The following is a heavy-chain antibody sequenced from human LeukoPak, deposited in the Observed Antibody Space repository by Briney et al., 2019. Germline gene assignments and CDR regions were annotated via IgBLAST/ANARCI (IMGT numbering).Heavy chain of an antibody. CDR2: IIPIFGTA. D-gene: IGHD6-19*01. Sequence: SVKVSCKASGGTFSSYAISWVRQAPGQGLGWMGRIIPIFGTANYAQKFQGRVTITTDESTSTAYTELSSLRSEDTAVYYCAGDSSGWYYFDYWGQGTLVTVSS. J-gene: IGHJ4*02. CDR1: GGTFSSYA. CDR3: AGDSSGWYYFDY. V-gene: IGHV1-69*05.